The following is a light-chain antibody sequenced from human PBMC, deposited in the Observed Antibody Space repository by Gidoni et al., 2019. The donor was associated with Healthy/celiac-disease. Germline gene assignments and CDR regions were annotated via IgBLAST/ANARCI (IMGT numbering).Light chain of an antibody. J-gene: IGKJ4*01. Sequence: DIQLTQSPSFLSASVGDRVTITCRASQGISSYLAWYQQKPGKAPTLLIYAASTLQSGVPSRFSGSGSGTEFTLTISSLQPEDFATYYCQQLNSYPRLTFGGGNKVEIK. V-gene: IGKV1-9*01. CDR2: AAS. CDR1: QGISSY. CDR3: QQLNSYPRLT.